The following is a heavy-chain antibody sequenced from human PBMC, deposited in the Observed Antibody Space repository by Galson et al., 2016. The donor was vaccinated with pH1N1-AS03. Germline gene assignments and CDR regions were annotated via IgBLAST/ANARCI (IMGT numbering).Heavy chain of an antibody. CDR2: INTDSGVT. D-gene: IGHD2-2*01. Sequence: SVKVSCKASGYIFTGLYVHWVRQAPGQGLEWMGWINTDSGVTNYAQKFKAWVTMPRDTSVSTAYMEMYGLKTDDTAVYYCARDPRGPCTSATCPTTDYFGMDVWGQGTTVIVSS. V-gene: IGHV1-2*04. J-gene: IGHJ6*02. CDR3: ARDPRGPCTSATCPTTDYFGMDV. CDR1: GYIFTGLY.